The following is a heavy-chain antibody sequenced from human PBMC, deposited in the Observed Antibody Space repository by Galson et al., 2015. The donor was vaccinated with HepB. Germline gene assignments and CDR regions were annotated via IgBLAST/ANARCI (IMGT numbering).Heavy chain of an antibody. V-gene: IGHV3-64D*06. D-gene: IGHD2-15*01. Sequence: SCAGSGFIFSSYVMHWVRQAPGKGLEYVSTISSNGGSTYYTDSVKGRFTISRDNSKKTMFLQMSSLRAEDTAVYYCVKDESGGEGFDYWGQGTLVTVSS. CDR3: VKDESGGEGFDY. J-gene: IGHJ4*02. CDR1: GFIFSSYV. CDR2: ISSNGGST.